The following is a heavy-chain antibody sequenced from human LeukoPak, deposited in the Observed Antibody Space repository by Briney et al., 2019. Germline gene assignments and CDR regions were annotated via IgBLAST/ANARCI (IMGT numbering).Heavy chain of an antibody. J-gene: IGHJ4*02. Sequence: PGGSLRLSCAASGVIKTYSMNWVRPAPGKGLEWISCISSSSINLNYADSVKGRFTISRDNAKNLVFLHMNSLRDDDTAVYYCARSGNYYDTSGLLYWGQGALVSVSS. D-gene: IGHD3-22*01. CDR3: ARSGNYYDTSGLLY. CDR1: GVIKTYS. CDR2: ISSSSINL. V-gene: IGHV3-48*02.